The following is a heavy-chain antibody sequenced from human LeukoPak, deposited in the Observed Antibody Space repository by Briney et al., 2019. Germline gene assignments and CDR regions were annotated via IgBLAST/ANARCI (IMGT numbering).Heavy chain of an antibody. CDR2: ISSSSSYI. J-gene: IGHJ3*02. CDR3: ARDPPYGDYVDAFDI. Sequence: WGSLRLSCAASGFTFSSYSMNWVRQAPGKGLEWVSSISSSSSYIYYADSVKGRFTISRDNAKNSLYLQMNSLRAEDTAVYYCARDPPYGDYVDAFDIWGQGTMVTVSS. V-gene: IGHV3-21*01. D-gene: IGHD4-17*01. CDR1: GFTFSSYS.